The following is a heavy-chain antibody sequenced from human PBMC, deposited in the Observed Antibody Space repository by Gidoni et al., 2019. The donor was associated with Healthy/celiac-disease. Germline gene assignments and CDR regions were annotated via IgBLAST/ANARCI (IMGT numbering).Heavy chain of an antibody. CDR1: GFTFSSYA. J-gene: IGHJ4*02. CDR3: AKGGYQLPEKHTLSYYFDY. Sequence: EVQLLESGGGLVQPGGSLRLSCAASGFTFSSYAMSWVRQAPGKGLEWVSAISGSGGSTYYADSVKGRFTISRDNSKNTLYLQMNSLRAEDTAVYYCAKGGYQLPEKHTLSYYFDYWGQGTLVTVSS. D-gene: IGHD2-2*01. CDR2: ISGSGGST. V-gene: IGHV3-23*01.